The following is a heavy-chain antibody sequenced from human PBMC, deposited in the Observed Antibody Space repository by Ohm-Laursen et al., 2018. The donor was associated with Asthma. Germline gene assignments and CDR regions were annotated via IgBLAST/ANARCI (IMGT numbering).Heavy chain of an antibody. D-gene: IGHD6-19*01. V-gene: IGHV3-15*01. J-gene: IGHJ3*02. CDR3: TRTLPTLYRSDWYGAFDI. Sequence: GSLRLSCAASGFAFSNIWMTWVRQSPGKGLEWVGRITSERSGGTRAYAAPVKDRFTISGDDSKNTLYLQMNSLKTEDTAVYYCTRTLPTLYRSDWYGAFDIWGQGTMVTVSS. CDR1: GFAFSNIW. CDR2: ITSERSGGTR.